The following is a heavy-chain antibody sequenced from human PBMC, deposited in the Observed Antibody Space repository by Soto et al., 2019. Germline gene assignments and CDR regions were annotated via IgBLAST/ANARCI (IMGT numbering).Heavy chain of an antibody. CDR1: GSTFGSHG. Sequence: QVQLEESGGGVVQPGRSLRLSCAASGSTFGSHGMHWVRQVPGKRLEWVALIWYDGSKSYYADSVKGRFTISRDNSRNTLYLQMDSLKIEDTAVYYCGRLRGTYFDSWVQGTLVTVSS. CDR2: IWYDGSKS. CDR3: GRLRGTYFDS. J-gene: IGHJ4*02. V-gene: IGHV3-33*01.